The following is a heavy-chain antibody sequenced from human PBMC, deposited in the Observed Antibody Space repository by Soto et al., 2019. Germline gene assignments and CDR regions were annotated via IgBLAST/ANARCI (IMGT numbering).Heavy chain of an antibody. CDR1: GFTFSSYG. CDR3: ARGKWSGSYDYYYSGMDV. D-gene: IGHD1-26*01. J-gene: IGHJ6*02. CDR2: IWYDGSNK. V-gene: IGHV3-33*01. Sequence: QVQLVESGGGVVQPGRSLRLSCAASGFTFSSYGMHWVRQAPGKGLEWVAVIWYDGSNKYYADSVKGRFTISRDNSKNTLYRQMNSLRAEDTAVYYCARGKWSGSYDYYYSGMDVWGQGTTVTVSS.